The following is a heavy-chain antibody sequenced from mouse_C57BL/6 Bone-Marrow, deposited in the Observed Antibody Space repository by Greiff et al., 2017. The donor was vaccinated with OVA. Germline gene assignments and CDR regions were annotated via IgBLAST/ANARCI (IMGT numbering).Heavy chain of an antibody. CDR1: GYSITSGYY. CDR3: ARGWLLRY. V-gene: IGHV3-6*01. D-gene: IGHD2-3*01. CDR2: ISYDGSN. Sequence: VQLKESGPGLVKPSQSLSLTCSVTGYSITSGYYWNWIRQFPGNKLEWMGYISYDGSNNYNPSLKNRISITRDTSKNQFFLKLNSVTTEDTATYYCARGWLLRYWGQGTTLTVSS. J-gene: IGHJ2*01.